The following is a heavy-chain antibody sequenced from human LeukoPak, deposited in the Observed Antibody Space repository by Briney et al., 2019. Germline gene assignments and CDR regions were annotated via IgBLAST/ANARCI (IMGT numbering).Heavy chain of an antibody. CDR1: GGTFSSYA. V-gene: IGHV1-69*04. J-gene: IGHJ4*02. Sequence: GASVKVSCKASGGTFSSYAISWVRQAPGQGLEWMGRIIPILGIANYAQKFQGRVTITAEKSTRTAYMELSSLRSGDTAVYYCARGGTPNCSGGSCYDYWGQGTLVTVSS. D-gene: IGHD2-15*01. CDR3: ARGGTPNCSGGSCYDY. CDR2: IIPILGIA.